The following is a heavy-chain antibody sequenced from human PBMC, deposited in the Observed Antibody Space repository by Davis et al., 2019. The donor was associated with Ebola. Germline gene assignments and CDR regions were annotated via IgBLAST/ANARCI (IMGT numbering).Heavy chain of an antibody. Sequence: GESLKISCAASGFTFSSYGMNWVRQAPGKGLEWVATIWYDENNSYYADSVKGRFTISRDDSKNTLYLRMDNLRAEDTAVYYCARDSDYGYSHGMDVWGQGTTVTVSS. J-gene: IGHJ6*02. CDR2: IWYDENNS. CDR1: GFTFSSYG. D-gene: IGHD4-17*01. V-gene: IGHV3-33*08. CDR3: ARDSDYGYSHGMDV.